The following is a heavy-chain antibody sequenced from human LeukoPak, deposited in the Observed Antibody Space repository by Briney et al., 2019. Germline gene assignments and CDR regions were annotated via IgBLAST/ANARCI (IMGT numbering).Heavy chain of an antibody. J-gene: IGHJ4*02. CDR1: GGSFSGYY. Sequence: PSETLSLTCAVYGGSFSGYYWSWIRQPPGKGLEWIGEINHSGSTNYNPSLKSRVTISVDTSKNQFSLKLSSVTAADTAVYYCARYRTAFGYWGQGTLVTVSS. V-gene: IGHV4-34*01. D-gene: IGHD2-2*01. CDR2: INHSGST. CDR3: ARYRTAFGY.